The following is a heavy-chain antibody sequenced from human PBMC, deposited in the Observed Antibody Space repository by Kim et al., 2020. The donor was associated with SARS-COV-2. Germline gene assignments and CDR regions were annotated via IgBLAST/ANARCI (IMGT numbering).Heavy chain of an antibody. D-gene: IGHD6-13*01. Sequence: GGSLRLSCAASGFTFSSYAMHWVRQAPGKGMEWVAVISYDGSNKYYADSVKGRFTISRDNSKNTLYLQMNSLRAEDTAVYYCAREGLSSSWLYYYYYGMDVWGQGTTVTVSS. CDR2: ISYDGSNK. CDR3: AREGLSSSWLYYYYYGMDV. CDR1: GFTFSSYA. J-gene: IGHJ6*02. V-gene: IGHV3-30*04.